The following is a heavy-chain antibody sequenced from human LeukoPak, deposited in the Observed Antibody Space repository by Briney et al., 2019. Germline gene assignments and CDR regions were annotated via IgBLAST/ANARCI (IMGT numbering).Heavy chain of an antibody. D-gene: IGHD2-15*01. Sequence: ASVKVSCKASGYTFNGFYMHWVRQAPGQGLEWMGWINPNSGGTSYAQKFQGRVTMTRDASISTAYMELSSLRSEDTAVYYCARSLLYCSGGSCYSGFSPRPFDYWGQGTLVTVSS. CDR1: GYTFNGFY. J-gene: IGHJ4*02. V-gene: IGHV1-2*02. CDR3: ARSLLYCSGGSCYSGFSPRPFDY. CDR2: INPNSGGT.